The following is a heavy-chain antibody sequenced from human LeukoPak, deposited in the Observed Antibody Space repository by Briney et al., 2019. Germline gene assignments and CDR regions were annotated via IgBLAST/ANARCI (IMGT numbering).Heavy chain of an antibody. Sequence: GGSLRLSCAASGFTFSSYWMSWVRQAPGKGPEWVANIKQDGSEKYYVDSVKGRLTISRDNAKNSLYLQMNSLRAEDTAVYYCARGGSSWSNWFDPWGQGTLVTVSS. J-gene: IGHJ5*02. CDR2: IKQDGSEK. V-gene: IGHV3-7*03. CDR1: GFTFSSYW. D-gene: IGHD6-13*01. CDR3: ARGGSSWSNWFDP.